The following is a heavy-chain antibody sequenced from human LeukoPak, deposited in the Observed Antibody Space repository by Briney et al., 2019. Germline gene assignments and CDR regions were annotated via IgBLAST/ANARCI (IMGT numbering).Heavy chain of an antibody. CDR3: ARDYYDSSGRWDAFDI. Sequence: SETLSLTCTVSGGSISSYYWSWIRQPPGKGLEWIGYIYYSGSTSYNPSLKSRVTISVDTSKNQFSLKLSSVTAADTAVYYCARDYYDSSGRWDAFDIWGQGTMVTVSS. V-gene: IGHV4-59*12. CDR1: GGSISSYY. D-gene: IGHD3-22*01. J-gene: IGHJ3*02. CDR2: IYYSGST.